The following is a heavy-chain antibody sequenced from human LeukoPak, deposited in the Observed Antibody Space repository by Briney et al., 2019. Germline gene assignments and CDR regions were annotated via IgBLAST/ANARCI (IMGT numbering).Heavy chain of an antibody. V-gene: IGHV3-7*05. Sequence: PGGPLRLSCAASGFTFSSYWMSWVRQAPGKGLEWVANIKRDGSEKYYVDSVKGRLTISRDNAENSLYLQMNSLRAEDTAVYYCARARDYGSGKANAFDIWGQGTMVTVSS. D-gene: IGHD3-10*01. CDR3: ARARDYGSGKANAFDI. J-gene: IGHJ3*02. CDR2: IKRDGSEK. CDR1: GFTFSSYW.